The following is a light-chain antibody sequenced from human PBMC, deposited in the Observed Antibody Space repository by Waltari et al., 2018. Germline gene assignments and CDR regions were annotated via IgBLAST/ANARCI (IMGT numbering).Light chain of an antibody. V-gene: IGKV3-20*01. CDR3: QQYISSPRT. Sequence: EIVLTQSPGTLSLSPGETATLPCRASQSVASCYLAWYQQKPGQAPRLLISGSSSRAPGIPDRFSGSGSGTDFTLIITRLEPEDFAVYYCQQYISSPRTFGQGTKVEIK. CDR1: QSVASCY. J-gene: IGKJ1*01. CDR2: GSS.